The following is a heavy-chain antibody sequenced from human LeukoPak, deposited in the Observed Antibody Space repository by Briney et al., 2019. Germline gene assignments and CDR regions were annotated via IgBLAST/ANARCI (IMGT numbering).Heavy chain of an antibody. V-gene: IGHV1-46*01. Sequence: SVKVSCKASGYTFTSYYMHWVRQAPGQGLEWMGIINPSGGSTSYAQKFQGRVTMTRDTSTSTVYMELSSLRAEDTAEYYCARDGPAGVYCSSPSCQNNWFDPWGQGTLVTVSS. J-gene: IGHJ5*02. D-gene: IGHD2-2*01. CDR1: GYTFTSYY. CDR3: ARDGPAGVYCSSPSCQNNWFDP. CDR2: INPSGGST.